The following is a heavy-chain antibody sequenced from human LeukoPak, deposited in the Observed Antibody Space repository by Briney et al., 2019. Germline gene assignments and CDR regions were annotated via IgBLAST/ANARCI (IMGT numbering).Heavy chain of an antibody. V-gene: IGHV3-73*01. CDR1: GVTFSGSA. Sequence: GGSLRLSCAASGVTFSGSAMHWVRQASGKGLEWVGRIRSKANSYATTYAASVKGRFTISRDDSKNTAYLQMNSLRAEDTAVYYCAKGGYSGSYYDAFDIWGQGTMVTVSS. CDR3: AKGGYSGSYYDAFDI. D-gene: IGHD1-26*01. J-gene: IGHJ3*02. CDR2: IRSKANSYAT.